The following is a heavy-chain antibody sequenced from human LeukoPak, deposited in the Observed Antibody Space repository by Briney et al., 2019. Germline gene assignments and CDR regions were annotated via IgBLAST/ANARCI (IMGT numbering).Heavy chain of an antibody. D-gene: IGHD2-21*02. CDR3: ARVAGGDWYYFDF. CDR2: IHLNSGGT. CDR1: GSTFTAYY. Sequence: ASVKVSCTASGSTFTAYYMHWVRQAPGLELEWMGCIHLNSGGTNYAKKFQGRVTRTRDTSISAAYMDLSRLGSDDTAVYYCARVAGGDWYYFDFWGQGTLVTVSS. V-gene: IGHV1-2*02. J-gene: IGHJ4*02.